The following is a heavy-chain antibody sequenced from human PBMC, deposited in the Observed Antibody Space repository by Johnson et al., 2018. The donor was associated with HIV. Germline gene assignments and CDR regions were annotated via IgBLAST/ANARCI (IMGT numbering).Heavy chain of an antibody. Sequence: VQLVESGGGLVQPGGSLRLSCVASGFTFSTYWMSWVRQAPGKGLEWVANIKQDGSEKNYVDSVKGRFTISRDNAKNSVYLQMNSQRAEDTAVYYCCRHSPGGYSGNDACDIWGQGTMVTVSS. CDR3: CRHSPGGYSGNDACDI. J-gene: IGHJ3*02. CDR2: IKQDGSEK. D-gene: IGHD5-12*01. CDR1: GFTFSTYW. V-gene: IGHV3-7*05.